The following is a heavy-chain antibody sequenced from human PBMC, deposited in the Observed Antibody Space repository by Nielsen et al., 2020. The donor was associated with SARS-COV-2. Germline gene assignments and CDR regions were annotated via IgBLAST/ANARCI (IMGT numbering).Heavy chain of an antibody. J-gene: IGHJ6*03. D-gene: IGHD3-9*01. V-gene: IGHV3-9*01. CDR1: GFTFDDYA. CDR2: ISWNSGSI. Sequence: SLKISCAASGFTFDDYAMHWVRQAPGKGLEWVSGISWNSGSIGYADSVKGRFTISRDNAKNSLYLQMNSLRAEDTAVYYCARDSNVRHYDILTGYYPYYMDVWGKGTTVTVSS. CDR3: ARDSNVRHYDILTGYYPYYMDV.